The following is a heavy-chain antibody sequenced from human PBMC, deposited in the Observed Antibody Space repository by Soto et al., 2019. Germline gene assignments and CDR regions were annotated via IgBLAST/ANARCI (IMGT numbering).Heavy chain of an antibody. CDR1: GYTFTSYD. Sequence: QVQLVQSGAEVKKPGASVKVSCKASGYTFTSYDINWVRQATGQGLEWMGWMNPNSGNTGYAQKFQGRATMTRNTSISTAYRELSSLRSEDPAVCYCARTLYGDNVDYWGQATLVTVSS. D-gene: IGHD4-17*01. V-gene: IGHV1-8*01. CDR2: MNPNSGNT. CDR3: ARTLYGDNVDY. J-gene: IGHJ4*02.